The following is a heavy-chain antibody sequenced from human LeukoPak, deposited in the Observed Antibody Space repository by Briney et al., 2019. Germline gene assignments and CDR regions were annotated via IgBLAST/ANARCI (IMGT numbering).Heavy chain of an antibody. J-gene: IGHJ6*03. V-gene: IGHV3-9*01. CDR3: AKNGPAMQAYYYYYMDV. CDR1: GFTFDDYA. CDR2: ISWNSGSI. D-gene: IGHD2-2*01. Sequence: GRSLRLFCAASGFTFDDYAMHWVRQAPGKGLEWVSGISWNSGSIGYADSVKGRFTISRDNAKNSLYLQMNSLRAEDTALYYCAKNGPAMQAYYYYYMDVWGKGTTVTVSS.